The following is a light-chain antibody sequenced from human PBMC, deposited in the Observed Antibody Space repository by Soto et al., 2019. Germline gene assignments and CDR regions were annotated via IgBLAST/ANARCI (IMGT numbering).Light chain of an antibody. CDR1: SSNIGAGYD. CDR3: QSYDSSLSVV. CDR2: GNS. Sequence: QAVVTQPPSVSGDPGQRVTISCTGRSSNIGAGYDVHWYQQLPGTAPKLLIYGNSNRPSGVPDRFSGSKSGTSASLAITGLQAEDEADYYCQSYDSSLSVVFGGGTKLTVL. V-gene: IGLV1-40*01. J-gene: IGLJ2*01.